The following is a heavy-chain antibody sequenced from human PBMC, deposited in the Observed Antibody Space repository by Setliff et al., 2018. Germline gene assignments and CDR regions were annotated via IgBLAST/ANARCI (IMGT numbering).Heavy chain of an antibody. CDR2: IYSSGST. V-gene: IGHV4-38-2*01. CDR1: GYSISSDYY. D-gene: IGHD1-26*01. Sequence: SETLSLTCAVSGYSISSDYYWGWIRQPPGKGLEWIGRIYSSGSTKYNPSLKSRVTISGDTSKNQFSLKLSSVTAADTAVYYCARGAPGWELLSWFDPWGQGTLVTVSS. CDR3: ARGAPGWELLSWFDP. J-gene: IGHJ5*02.